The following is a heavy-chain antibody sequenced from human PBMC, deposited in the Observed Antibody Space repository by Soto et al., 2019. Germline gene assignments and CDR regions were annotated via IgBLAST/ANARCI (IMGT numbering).Heavy chain of an antibody. Sequence: QVQLVESGGGVVQPGRSLRLSCAAPGFIFSSYGMNWVRQAPGKGLEWVAVMSFDGSIKYYADSVKGRFTISRDNSTNPLYLQMNSLRAEDTAVYYCATIAVPPALDIWGKGTMVTVSS. CDR1: GFIFSSYG. CDR3: ATIAVPPALDI. CDR2: MSFDGSIK. J-gene: IGHJ3*02. V-gene: IGHV3-30*03. D-gene: IGHD2-2*01.